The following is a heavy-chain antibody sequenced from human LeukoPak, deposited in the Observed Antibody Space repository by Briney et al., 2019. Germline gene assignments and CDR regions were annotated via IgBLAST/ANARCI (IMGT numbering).Heavy chain of an antibody. D-gene: IGHD1-1*01. V-gene: IGHV4-4*07. CDR2: LYPTGDT. J-gene: IGHJ4*02. CDR3: AIEAGNPVRPEAFHF. Sequence: PSETLSLTCNVSGGSYINSYWTWIRQPAGKGLEWIGRLYPTGDTKYNPSLKRRVTISGDQSKNQFFLKLTSMTAADTAVYYCAIEAGNPVRPEAFHFWGQGTLVTVSS. CDR1: GGSYINSY.